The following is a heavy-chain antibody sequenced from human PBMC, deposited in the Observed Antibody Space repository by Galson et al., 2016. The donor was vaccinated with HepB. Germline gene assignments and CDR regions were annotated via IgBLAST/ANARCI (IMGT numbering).Heavy chain of an antibody. V-gene: IGHV1-69*04. D-gene: IGHD6-19*01. CDR1: GGTFSSYA. CDR3: ARDAVAVAGTLHFYFYGMDV. Sequence: SVKVSCKASGGTFSSYAFSWVRQAPGQGLEWMGRIVPILGMSNYAQKFQGRVTITADKSTSTVYMELSRLRSEDTAVYYCARDAVAVAGTLHFYFYGMDVWGQGTTVTVSS. J-gene: IGHJ6*02. CDR2: IVPILGMS.